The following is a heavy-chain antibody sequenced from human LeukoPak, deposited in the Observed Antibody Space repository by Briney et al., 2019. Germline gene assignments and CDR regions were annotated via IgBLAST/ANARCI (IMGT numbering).Heavy chain of an antibody. CDR2: ISWNSGSI. V-gene: IGHV3-9*01. D-gene: IGHD3-10*02. J-gene: IGHJ6*02. CDR1: GFTFDDYA. CDR3: AKPLFGNSYGMDV. Sequence: PGRSLRLSCAASGFTFDDYAMHWVRQAPGKGLEWVSGISWNSGSIGYADSVKGRFTISRDNAKNSLYLQMNSLRAEDTALYYCAKPLFGNSYGMDVWGQGTTVTVSS.